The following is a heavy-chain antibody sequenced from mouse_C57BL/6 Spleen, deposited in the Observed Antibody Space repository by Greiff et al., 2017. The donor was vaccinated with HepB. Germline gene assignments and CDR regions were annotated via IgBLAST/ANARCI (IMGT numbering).Heavy chain of an antibody. J-gene: IGHJ1*03. Sequence: EVQLQQSGPELVKPGASVKISCKASGYTFTDYYMNWVKQSHGKSLEWIGDINPNNGGTSYNQKFKGKATLTVDKSSSTAYMELRSLTSEDSAVYYCARAGDGYYEWYFDVWGTGTTVTVSS. CDR3: ARAGDGYYEWYFDV. V-gene: IGHV1-26*01. CDR2: INPNNGGT. CDR1: GYTFTDYY. D-gene: IGHD2-3*01.